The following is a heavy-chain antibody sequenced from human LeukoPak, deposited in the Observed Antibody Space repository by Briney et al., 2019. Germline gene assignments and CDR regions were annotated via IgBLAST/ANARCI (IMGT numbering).Heavy chain of an antibody. CDR1: GYTFTSYD. CDR2: MNPNSGNT. Sequence: AASVKVSCKASGYTFTSYDINWVRQATGQGLEWMGWMNPNSGNTGYAQKFQGRVTMTRNTSISTAYMELSSLRSEDTAVYYCARRHILTGLVPNSWGQGTLVTVSS. CDR3: ARRHILTGLVPNS. D-gene: IGHD3-9*01. J-gene: IGHJ4*02. V-gene: IGHV1-8*01.